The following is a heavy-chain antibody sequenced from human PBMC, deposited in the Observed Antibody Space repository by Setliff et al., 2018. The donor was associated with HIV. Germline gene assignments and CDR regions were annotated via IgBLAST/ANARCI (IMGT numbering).Heavy chain of an antibody. CDR3: ARDRPNYGDSSMNDAFDL. Sequence: SVKVSCKASGGTFSSYAISWVRQAPGQGLEWMGGIIPIFGTANYAQKFQCRVTITTDESTSTVYMELSSLRSEDTAVYYCARDRPNYGDSSMNDAFDLWGQGTMVTVSS. D-gene: IGHD3-22*01. CDR2: IIPIFGTA. J-gene: IGHJ3*01. CDR1: GGTFSSYA. V-gene: IGHV1-69*05.